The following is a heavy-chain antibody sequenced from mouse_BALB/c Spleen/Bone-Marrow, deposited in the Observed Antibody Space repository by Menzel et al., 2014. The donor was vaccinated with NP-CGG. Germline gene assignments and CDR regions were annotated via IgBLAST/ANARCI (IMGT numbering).Heavy chain of an antibody. CDR3: ARSGYYGSNYAMDY. CDR2: INPGSGGT. J-gene: IGHJ4*01. V-gene: IGHV1-54*01. CDR1: GHASTNYL. D-gene: IGHD1-1*01. Sequence: VQLQQSGAELVRPGTSVKVSCKASGHASTNYLIEWVKQRPGQGLEWIGVINPGSGGTNYNGKFKGKATLTADKSSSTAYMQLSSLTSDDSAVYFCARSGYYGSNYAMDYWGQGTSVTVSS.